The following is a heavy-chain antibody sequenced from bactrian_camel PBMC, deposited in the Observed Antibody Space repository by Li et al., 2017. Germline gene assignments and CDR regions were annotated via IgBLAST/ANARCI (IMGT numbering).Heavy chain of an antibody. CDR2: IDGDGSS. CDR1: GAIDSRQC. CDR3: VRDGVDFRVVVTGTTFAY. D-gene: IGHD2*01. J-gene: IGHJ6*01. V-gene: IGHV3S53*01. Sequence: QVQLVESGGGSVQAGGSLILSCASSGAIDSRQCMGWFRQAPGKERERVARIDGDGSSRYADSVKGRFTVSQDDAKNNLWLQMNSLKPEDTAVYYCVRDGVDFRVVVTGTTFAYWGQGTQVTVS.